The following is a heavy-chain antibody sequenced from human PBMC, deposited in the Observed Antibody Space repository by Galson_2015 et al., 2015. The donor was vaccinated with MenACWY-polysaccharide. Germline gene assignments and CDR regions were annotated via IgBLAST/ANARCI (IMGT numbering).Heavy chain of an antibody. CDR3: AKGRFEYFDFWSGYYFDY. CDR1: GFTFSTYG. D-gene: IGHD3-3*01. V-gene: IGHV3-30*18. J-gene: IGHJ4*02. CDR2: ISYDGSKK. Sequence: SLRLSCAASGFTFSTYGMHWVRQAPGKGLEWVAVISYDGSKKQYADSVKGRFTISRDNSKNTLYLEMNSLRDEDTAVYYCAKGRFEYFDFWSGYYFDYWGQGALVTVSS.